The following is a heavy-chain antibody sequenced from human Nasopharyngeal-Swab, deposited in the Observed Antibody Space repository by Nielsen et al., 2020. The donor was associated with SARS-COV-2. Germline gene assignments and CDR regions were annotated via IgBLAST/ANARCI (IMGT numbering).Heavy chain of an antibody. CDR1: GFTFSSYA. J-gene: IGHJ4*02. D-gene: IGHD6-13*01. CDR3: ARAESSWLGFYFDY. Sequence: GGSLRLSCAASGFTFSSYAMHWVRQAPGKGLEWVAVISYDGSNKYYADSVKGRFTISRDNSKNTLYLQMNSLRAEDTAVYYCARAESSWLGFYFDYWGQGTLVTVSS. V-gene: IGHV3-30*04. CDR2: ISYDGSNK.